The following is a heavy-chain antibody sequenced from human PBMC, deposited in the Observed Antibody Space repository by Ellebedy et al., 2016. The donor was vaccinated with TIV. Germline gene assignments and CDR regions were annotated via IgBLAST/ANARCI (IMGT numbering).Heavy chain of an antibody. V-gene: IGHV3-21*01. Sequence: GGSLRLXXAASGFTFSDYSMHWVRQAPGKGLEWVSSISSSSSYIYYADSVRGRFTISRDNAKNSLYLQMNSLRAEETAVYYCAREGLPPDIVVVAAARQYYFDYWGQGTLVTVSS. CDR1: GFTFSDYS. CDR2: ISSSSSYI. CDR3: AREGLPPDIVVVAAARQYYFDY. J-gene: IGHJ4*02. D-gene: IGHD2-2*01.